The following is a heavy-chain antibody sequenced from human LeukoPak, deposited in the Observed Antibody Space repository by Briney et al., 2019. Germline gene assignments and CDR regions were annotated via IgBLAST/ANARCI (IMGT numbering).Heavy chain of an antibody. CDR3: AKRSYYDSSGSFYFDY. CDR2: ISGSGDNT. Sequence: GGSLRLSCAASGFTFSSYAMSWVRQAPGKGLEWVSGISGSGDNTYYADSVKGRFTISRDNSKNTLYVQVNSLGTEDTAAYYCAKRSYYDSSGSFYFDYWGQGTLVTVSS. J-gene: IGHJ4*02. CDR1: GFTFSSYA. D-gene: IGHD3-22*01. V-gene: IGHV3-23*01.